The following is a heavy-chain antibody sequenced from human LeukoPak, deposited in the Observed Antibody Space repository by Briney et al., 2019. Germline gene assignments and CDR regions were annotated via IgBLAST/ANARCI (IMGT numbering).Heavy chain of an antibody. CDR3: ARVGATGY. V-gene: IGHV4-39*07. CDR2: IYYSGST. Sequence: PSETLSLTCTVSGGSISSSSYYWGWIRQPPGKGLQWIGSIYYSGSTYYNPSLKSRVSISVDTSKIQFSLKLSSVTAADTAVYYCARVGATGYWGQGTLVTVSS. CDR1: GGSISSSSYY. J-gene: IGHJ4*02. D-gene: IGHD1-26*01.